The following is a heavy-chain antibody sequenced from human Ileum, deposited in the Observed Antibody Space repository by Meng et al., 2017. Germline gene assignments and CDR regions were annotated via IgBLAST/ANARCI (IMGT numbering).Heavy chain of an antibody. CDR2: IFHTGST. Sequence: QVGVQEAGPGPVEPSGTLSLNCVVSGESISSSNWWNWVRQPPGKGLEWIGEIFHTGSTNYNPSLKSRVTISADKSKNQFSLNLSSVTAADTAVYYCARGYGHSWHMGTWGQGALVTVSS. J-gene: IGHJ4*02. V-gene: IGHV4-4*02. CDR1: GESISSSNW. D-gene: IGHD6-13*01. CDR3: ARGYGHSWHMGT.